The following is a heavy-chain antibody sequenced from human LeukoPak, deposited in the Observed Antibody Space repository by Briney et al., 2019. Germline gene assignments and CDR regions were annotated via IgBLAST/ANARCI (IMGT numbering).Heavy chain of an antibody. D-gene: IGHD3-22*01. V-gene: IGHV4-59*01. J-gene: IGHJ4*02. CDR3: ARGSRYYYDSSGYADY. CDR2: IYYSGST. Sequence: SETLSLTCTVSGGSISSYYWSWIRQPPGKGLGWIGYIYYSGSTNYNPSLKSRVTISVDTSKNQFSLKLSSVTAADTAVYYCARGSRYYYDSSGYADYWGQGTLVTVSS. CDR1: GGSISSYY.